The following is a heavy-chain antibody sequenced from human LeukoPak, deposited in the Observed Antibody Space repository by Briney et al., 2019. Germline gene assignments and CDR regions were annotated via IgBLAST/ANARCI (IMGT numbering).Heavy chain of an antibody. J-gene: IGHJ6*02. CDR1: GFTFSSYA. D-gene: IGHD2/OR15-2a*01. Sequence: GGSLRLSCAASGFTFSSYAMSWVRQAPGKGLGWVSTISGGGDSTYYTDSVKGRFAISRDNSKNTLYLQMNSLRAEDTAVYYCAKEGTFRVGSMDVWGQGTTVTVSS. V-gene: IGHV3-23*01. CDR3: AKEGTFRVGSMDV. CDR2: ISGGGDST.